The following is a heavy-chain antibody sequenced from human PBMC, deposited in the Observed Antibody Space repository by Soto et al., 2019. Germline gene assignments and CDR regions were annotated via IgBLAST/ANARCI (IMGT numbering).Heavy chain of an antibody. CDR2: ISAYNGNT. J-gene: IGHJ4*02. V-gene: IGHV1-18*01. D-gene: IGHD3-22*01. CDR1: GYSFATSG. Sequence: QVKLVQSGTEVKKPGASMKVSCKASGYSFATSGISWVRQAPGQGLEWMGWISAYNGNTNYHQKLQDRIIMTTDTSTSTAYLELRSLRSDDTAVYYCARAGQYYDSSGYADWGQGTLVTVSS. CDR3: ARAGQYYDSSGYAD.